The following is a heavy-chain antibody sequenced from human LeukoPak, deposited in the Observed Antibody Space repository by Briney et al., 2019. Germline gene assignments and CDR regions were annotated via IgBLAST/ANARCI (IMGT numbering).Heavy chain of an antibody. V-gene: IGHV3-74*01. CDR3: ARDSNYAMDV. CDR2: INTDGSTT. J-gene: IGHJ6*02. Sequence: GGSLRLSCAASGFTFSPYWMHWVRQAPGKGLVWVSHINTDGSTTTYADSVKGRFTISRDNAKSTLYLLLNSLRAEDTAVYYCARDSNYAMDVWGQGTTVTVSS. CDR1: GFTFSPYW. D-gene: IGHD2/OR15-2a*01.